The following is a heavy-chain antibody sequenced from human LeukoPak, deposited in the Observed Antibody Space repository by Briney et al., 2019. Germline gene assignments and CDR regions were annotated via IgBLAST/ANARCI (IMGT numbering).Heavy chain of an antibody. J-gene: IGHJ4*02. CDR2: ISSSSSYI. CDR1: GFTFSSYE. CDR3: ARGYSGSYYFDY. Sequence: PGGSLRLSCAASGFTFSSYEMNWVRQAPGKGLEWVSSISSSSSYIYYADSVKGRFTISRDNAKNSLYLQMNSLRAEDTAVYYCARGYSGSYYFDYWGQGTLVTVSS. V-gene: IGHV3-21*01. D-gene: IGHD1-26*01.